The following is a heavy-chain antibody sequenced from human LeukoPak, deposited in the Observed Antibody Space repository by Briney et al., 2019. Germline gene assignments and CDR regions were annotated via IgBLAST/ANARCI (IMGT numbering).Heavy chain of an antibody. D-gene: IGHD3/OR15-3a*01. CDR2: IYHSGST. CDR3: ARQTGSGLFILP. J-gene: IGHJ4*02. V-gene: IGHV4-38-2*02. Sequence: SETLSLTCTVSGFSISSGYYWGWIRQPPGKGLEWIGTIYHSGSTYYNPSLKSRVTISVDTSKNQFSLRLTSVTAADTAVYYCARQTGSGLFILPGGQGTLVTVSS. CDR1: GFSISSGYY.